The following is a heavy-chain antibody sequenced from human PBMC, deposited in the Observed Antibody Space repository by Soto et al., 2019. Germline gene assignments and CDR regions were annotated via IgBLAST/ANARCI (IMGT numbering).Heavy chain of an antibody. CDR1: GGTFSSYS. Sequence: QVQLVQSGAEVKKPGSSVKVSCKASGGTFSSYSINWVRQAPGQGLEWMGEIIPIFGTANYAQKFQGRVTITADEATSTAYMELSSLRSENTAVYYCARDGGRHSGGIDYWGQGTLVTVSS. CDR2: IIPIFGTA. V-gene: IGHV1-69*01. D-gene: IGHD1-26*01. CDR3: ARDGGRHSGGIDY. J-gene: IGHJ4*02.